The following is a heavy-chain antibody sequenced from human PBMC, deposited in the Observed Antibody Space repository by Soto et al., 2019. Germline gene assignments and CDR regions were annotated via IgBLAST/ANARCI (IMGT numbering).Heavy chain of an antibody. Sequence: GGSVIVSCAASGFTFSSYAMSWVRQAPGEGLEWVSAISGSGGSTYYADSVKGRFTISRDNSKNTLYLQMNSLRAEDTAVYYCAKYGSSGWYGPVGNWFDPWGQGTLVTVSS. CDR3: AKYGSSGWYGPVGNWFDP. CDR1: GFTFSSYA. J-gene: IGHJ5*02. CDR2: ISGSGGST. V-gene: IGHV3-23*01. D-gene: IGHD6-19*01.